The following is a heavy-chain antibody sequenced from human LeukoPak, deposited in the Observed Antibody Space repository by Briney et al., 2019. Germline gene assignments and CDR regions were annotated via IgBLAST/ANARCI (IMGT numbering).Heavy chain of an antibody. CDR3: ARGMAATVWFDP. CDR1: GGSFSGYY. Sequence: SETLSLTCAVYGGSFSGYYWSWIRQPPGKGLEWIGEINHSGSTNYNPSLKSRVTISVDTSKNQSSLKLSSVTAADTAVYYCARGMAATVWFDPWGQGTLVTVSS. J-gene: IGHJ5*02. D-gene: IGHD2-15*01. CDR2: INHSGST. V-gene: IGHV4-34*01.